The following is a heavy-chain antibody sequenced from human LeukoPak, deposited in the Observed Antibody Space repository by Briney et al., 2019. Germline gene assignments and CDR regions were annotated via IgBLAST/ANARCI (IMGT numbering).Heavy chain of an antibody. Sequence: GGSLRLSCAASGFTFSSYSMNWVRQAPGKGLEWVSSISSSSSYIYYADSVKGRFTISRDNAKNSLYLQMDSLRAEDTAVYYCARDLLDYDILTGYYDNDAFDIWGQGTMVTVSS. J-gene: IGHJ3*02. CDR1: GFTFSSYS. CDR2: ISSSSSYI. CDR3: ARDLLDYDILTGYYDNDAFDI. V-gene: IGHV3-21*01. D-gene: IGHD3-9*01.